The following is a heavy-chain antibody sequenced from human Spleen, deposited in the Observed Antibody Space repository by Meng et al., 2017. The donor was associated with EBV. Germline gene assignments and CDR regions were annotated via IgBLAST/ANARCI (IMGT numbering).Heavy chain of an antibody. CDR1: GGSITSTRYF. Sequence: QRPLQGPGQVLWKASETLSLTCTSSGGSITSTRYFWGWIRQPPGKGLEWIGNIYYHGNTYYNPSLKSRVSISIDTSKSQFSLRLTSVTAADTAVYYCARQQGDSSDRWFDPWGQGTLVTVSS. CDR2: IYYHGNT. CDR3: ARQQGDSSDRWFDP. V-gene: IGHV4-39*01. D-gene: IGHD6-25*01. J-gene: IGHJ5*02.